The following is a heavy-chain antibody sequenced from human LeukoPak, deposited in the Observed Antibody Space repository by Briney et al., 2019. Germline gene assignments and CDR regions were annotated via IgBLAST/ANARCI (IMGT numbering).Heavy chain of an antibody. Sequence: GGSLRLSCAASGFTFSSYWMHWVRQAPGKGLVWVSRINSDGSSTSYADSVKGRFTISRDNAKNTLYLQMNSLRAEDTAVYYCARGGAYYDFWSGYSAFDYWGQGTLVTVSS. CDR1: GFTFSSYW. J-gene: IGHJ4*02. CDR3: ARGGAYYDFWSGYSAFDY. V-gene: IGHV3-74*01. D-gene: IGHD3-3*01. CDR2: INSDGSST.